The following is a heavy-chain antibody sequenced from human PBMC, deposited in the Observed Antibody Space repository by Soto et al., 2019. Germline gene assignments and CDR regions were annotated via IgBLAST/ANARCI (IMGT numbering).Heavy chain of an antibody. CDR3: ARGRGSGYDPFDD. CDR1: GFTFSSYG. CDR2: IWYDGSNK. Sequence: PGGSLRLSCAASGFTFSSYGMHWVRQAPGKGLEWVAVIWYDGSNKYYADSVKGRFTISRDNSKNTLYLQMNSLRAEDTAVYYCARGRGSGYDPFDDWGQGTLVTVS. J-gene: IGHJ4*02. V-gene: IGHV3-33*01. D-gene: IGHD5-12*01.